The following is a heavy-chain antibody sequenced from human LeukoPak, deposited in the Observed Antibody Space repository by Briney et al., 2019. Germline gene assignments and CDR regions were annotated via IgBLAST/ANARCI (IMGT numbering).Heavy chain of an antibody. D-gene: IGHD2-2*01. V-gene: IGHV3-21*01. CDR1: GFTFSSYS. CDR2: ISNSGTYM. Sequence: PGGSLRLSCAASGFTFSSYSMNWVRQAPGKGLEWVSSISNSGTYMYYADSVKGRFTISRDNAKNSLYLQMNSLRADDTAVYYCARRYCSSTNCYAFDYWGQGTLVTVSS. CDR3: ARRYCSSTNCYAFDY. J-gene: IGHJ4*02.